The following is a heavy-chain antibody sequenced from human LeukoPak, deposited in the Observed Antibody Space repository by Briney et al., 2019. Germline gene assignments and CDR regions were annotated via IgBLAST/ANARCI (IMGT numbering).Heavy chain of an antibody. Sequence: SVKVSCKASGFTFTSSSVQWVRQARGQRLEWIGWIVVGSGNINYAQKFQERVTITRDMSTSTAYMELSSLRSEDTAVYYCVADGFQKEGNAFDIWGQGTVVAVSP. D-gene: IGHD1-1*01. CDR1: GFTFTSSS. CDR3: VADGFQKEGNAFDI. J-gene: IGHJ3*02. CDR2: IVVGSGNI. V-gene: IGHV1-58*01.